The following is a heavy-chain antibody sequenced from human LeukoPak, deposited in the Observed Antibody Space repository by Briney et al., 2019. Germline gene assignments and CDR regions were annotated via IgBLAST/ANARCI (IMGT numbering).Heavy chain of an antibody. V-gene: IGHV5-51*01. CDR3: ALSSGAYDSAGYFDY. CDR1: GYSFANYW. CDR2: IYPNASDT. Sequence: GDSLKISCKGSGYSFANYWIGWVRQMPGKGLEWMGIIYPNASDTRYSPSFRGRVTTSADKSIATAYLRWNSLKASDTAMYYCALSSGAYDSAGYFDYWGQGTLVTVSS. D-gene: IGHD3-22*01. J-gene: IGHJ4*02.